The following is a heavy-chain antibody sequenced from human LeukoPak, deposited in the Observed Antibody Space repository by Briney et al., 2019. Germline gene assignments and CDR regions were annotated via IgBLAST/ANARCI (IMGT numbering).Heavy chain of an antibody. J-gene: IGHJ4*02. CDR2: INHSGST. V-gene: IGHV4-34*01. Sequence: TSETLSLTCAVYGGSFSGYYWSWIRQPPGKGLEWIGEINHSGSTNYNPSLKRRVTISVDTSKNQFSLRLSSVTAADTAVYYCASPSGSYLLGFDYWGQGTLVTVSS. CDR1: GGSFSGYY. CDR3: ASPSGSYLLGFDY. D-gene: IGHD1-26*01.